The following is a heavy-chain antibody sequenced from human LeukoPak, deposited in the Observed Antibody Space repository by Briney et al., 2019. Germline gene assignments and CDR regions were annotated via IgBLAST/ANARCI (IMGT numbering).Heavy chain of an antibody. CDR3: AKVWGYNFFRADYFDY. Sequence: PGGSLRLSCAASAFTFSYYAMHWVRQAPGKGLEWGAVISYDGSNKYYADSVKGRFTISRDNSKNTLYLQMNSLRAEDTAVYYCAKVWGYNFFRADYFDYWGQGTLVTVSS. V-gene: IGHV3-30*18. CDR2: ISYDGSNK. D-gene: IGHD5-24*01. CDR1: AFTFSYYA. J-gene: IGHJ4*02.